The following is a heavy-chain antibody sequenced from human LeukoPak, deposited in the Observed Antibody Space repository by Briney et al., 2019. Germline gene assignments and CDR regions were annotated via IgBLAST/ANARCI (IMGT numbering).Heavy chain of an antibody. CDR2: IYYSGST. CDR1: GGSISSYY. Sequence: SETLSLTCTVSGGSISSYYWSWIRQPPGKGLEWIGYIYYSGSTNYNPSLKSRVTISVDTSKNQFSLKLSSVTAADTAAYYCERGKMATIEDAFDIWGQGTMVTVSS. D-gene: IGHD5-24*01. V-gene: IGHV4-59*01. J-gene: IGHJ3*02. CDR3: ERGKMATIEDAFDI.